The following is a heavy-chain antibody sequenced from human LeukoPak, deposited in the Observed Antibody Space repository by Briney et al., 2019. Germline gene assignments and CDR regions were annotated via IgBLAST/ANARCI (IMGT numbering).Heavy chain of an antibody. D-gene: IGHD3/OR15-3a*01. V-gene: IGHV4-59*01. CDR3: ARRADFWALPEHTYSFDY. CDR2: LYYSGGP. Sequence: SETLSLTCTVSGGSITTYYWSWIRQPPGKGLEWIGYLYYSGGPTYNPSLKSPVTISADTSKNQLSLNLRFVTAADTAVYYCARRADFWALPEHTYSFDYWGQGALVTVSS. J-gene: IGHJ4*02. CDR1: GGSITTYY.